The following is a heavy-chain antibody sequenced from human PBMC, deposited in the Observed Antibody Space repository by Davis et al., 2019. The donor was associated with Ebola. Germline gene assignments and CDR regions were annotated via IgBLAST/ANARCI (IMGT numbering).Heavy chain of an antibody. V-gene: IGHV3-9*01. D-gene: IGHD5-12*01. CDR3: ARDSLRYSAAYGGWLDS. J-gene: IGHJ5*01. CDR1: RFRFDDYA. Sequence: GGSLRLSCEASRFRFDDYAMHWVRQVPGKGLEWVSSISWNSDSVGYADFVEGRFTISKDNAKNSLYLQMNSLRPDDTALYYCARDSLRYSAAYGGWLDSWGQGTLVTVSS. CDR2: ISWNSDSV.